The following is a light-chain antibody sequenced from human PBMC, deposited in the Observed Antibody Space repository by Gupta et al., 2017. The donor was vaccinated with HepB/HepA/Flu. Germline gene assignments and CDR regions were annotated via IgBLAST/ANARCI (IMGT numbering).Light chain of an antibody. CDR3: QSYDNSLSAWV. Sequence: QSVLTQPPSVSGAPGSRVIISCTGSSSNIGAGYDVHWYQQLPGTAPKLLIAGNINRPAGVPDRFSGSKSGASASLAITGLQAEDEADYYCQSYDNSLSAWVFGGGTKLAVL. CDR1: SSNIGAGYD. J-gene: IGLJ3*02. CDR2: GNI. V-gene: IGLV1-40*01.